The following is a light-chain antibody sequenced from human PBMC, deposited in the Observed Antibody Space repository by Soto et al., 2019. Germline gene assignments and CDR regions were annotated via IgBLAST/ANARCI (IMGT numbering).Light chain of an antibody. V-gene: IGKV3-20*01. CDR2: GAS. CDR1: QSVSSSS. Sequence: EIVLTQSPGTLSLSPGERATLSCRASQSVSSSSLGWYQQKPGQAPRLLLYGASTRATGIPDRFSGSGSGTDFTLTINGLEPEEFAVYYCQHYGSSLWTFGQGTKVEIK. CDR3: QHYGSSLWT. J-gene: IGKJ1*01.